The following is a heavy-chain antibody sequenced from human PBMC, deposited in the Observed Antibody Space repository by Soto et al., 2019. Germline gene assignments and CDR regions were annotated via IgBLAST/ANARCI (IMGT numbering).Heavy chain of an antibody. V-gene: IGHV3-7*04. D-gene: IGHD2-8*01. CDR3: ARNVWTAFDP. J-gene: IGHJ5*02. Sequence: GGSLRLSCVVSGFTFSSSWMTWVRQAPGKGLEWVANIKEDGSEKYSVDSVKGRFTISRDNAKNSLYLQLNSLRVEDTAVYFCARNVWTAFDPWGQGTLVTVSS. CDR2: IKEDGSEK. CDR1: GFTFSSSW.